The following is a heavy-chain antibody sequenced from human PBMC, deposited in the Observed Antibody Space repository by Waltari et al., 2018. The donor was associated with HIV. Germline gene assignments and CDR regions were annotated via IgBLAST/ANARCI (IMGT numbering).Heavy chain of an antibody. D-gene: IGHD3-3*01. V-gene: IGHV3-33*01. J-gene: IGHJ6*02. Sequence: QVHLVESGGGVVQPGRSLRLSCEASGFTFSSYDIHGVRQAPGKGLGWVAVVWFDGSNEYYADSVRGRFTISRDSSKNTVYLQMNSLRAEDTAVYYCTRDLVEMASTYYSYYGMDVWGQGTTVTVSS. CDR3: TRDLVEMASTYYSYYGMDV. CDR2: VWFDGSNE. CDR1: GFTFSSYD.